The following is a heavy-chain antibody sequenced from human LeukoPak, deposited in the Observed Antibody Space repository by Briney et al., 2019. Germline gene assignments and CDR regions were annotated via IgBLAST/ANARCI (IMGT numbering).Heavy chain of an antibody. CDR2: ISGSGGYT. J-gene: IGHJ4*02. Sequence: GGSLRLSCEASGFTFSDYGMNWVRQAPGKGLEWVSAISGSGGYTYYADSVKGRFTISRDNSKNTLYLQMNSLRAEDTAVYYCAKTYSGYDGVDYWGQGTLVTVSS. D-gene: IGHD5-12*01. V-gene: IGHV3-23*01. CDR1: GFTFSDYG. CDR3: AKTYSGYDGVDY.